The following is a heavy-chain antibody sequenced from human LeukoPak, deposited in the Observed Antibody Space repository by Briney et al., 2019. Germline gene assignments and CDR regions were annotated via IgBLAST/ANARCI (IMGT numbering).Heavy chain of an antibody. CDR2: ISGSGGST. J-gene: IGHJ4*02. CDR1: GFTFSGCV. D-gene: IGHD5-24*01. CDR3: AKRVATIDDY. Sequence: PGGSLRLSCAASGFTFSGCVMSWVRQAPGKGLEWVSAISGSGGSTYYADSVKGRFTISRDNSKNTLYLQMNSLRAEDTAVYYCAKRVATIDDYWGQGTLVTVSS. V-gene: IGHV3-23*01.